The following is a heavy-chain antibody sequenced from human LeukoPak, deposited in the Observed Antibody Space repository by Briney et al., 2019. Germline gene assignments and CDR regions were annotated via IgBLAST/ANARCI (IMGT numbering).Heavy chain of an antibody. V-gene: IGHV3-30-3*01. D-gene: IGHD6-13*01. CDR2: ISYDGSNK. CDR1: GFTFSSYA. Sequence: GGSLRLSCAASGFTFSSYAMHWVRQAPGKGLEWVAVISYDGSNKYYADSVKGRFTISRDNSKNTLYLQMNSLRAEDTAVYYCARNEPPIAAAGPYYYYYGMDVWGQGTTVTVSS. CDR3: ARNEPPIAAAGPYYYYYGMDV. J-gene: IGHJ6*02.